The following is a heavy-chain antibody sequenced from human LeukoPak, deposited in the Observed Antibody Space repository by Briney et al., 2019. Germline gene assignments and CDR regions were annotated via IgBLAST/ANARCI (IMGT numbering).Heavy chain of an antibody. D-gene: IGHD1-14*01. V-gene: IGHV3-48*03. CDR3: ATETNGRHYDY. Sequence: PRGSLRLSCAASGFTFSSYEMKWGRQAPGKGLGWVSYISSSGSIIYYADSVKGRFTISRDNANNFLYLQMDSLRAEDTAVYYCATETNGRHYDYWGQGTLLTVSS. CDR1: GFTFSSYE. J-gene: IGHJ4*02. CDR2: ISSSGSII.